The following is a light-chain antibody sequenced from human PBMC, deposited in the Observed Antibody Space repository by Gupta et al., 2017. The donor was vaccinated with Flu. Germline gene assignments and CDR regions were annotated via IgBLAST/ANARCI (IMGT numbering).Light chain of an antibody. J-gene: IGLJ2*01. CDR2: DVS. Sequence: GQSVAISCHGTTSDSGTYPDVSWYQQNTGKAPKFSIYDVSKRPVGVHVRFSGSTRRTTDSLTISGLQAVDEADYHSSSYGATVPFAGGPKLHVL. CDR3: SSYGATVP. CDR1: TSDSGTYPD. V-gene: IGLV2-11*03.